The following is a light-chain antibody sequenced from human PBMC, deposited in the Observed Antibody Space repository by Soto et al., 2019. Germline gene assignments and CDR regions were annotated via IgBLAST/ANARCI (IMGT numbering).Light chain of an antibody. CDR1: QRVSAF. V-gene: IGKV1-39*01. CDR3: QQYHNWPPYT. CDR2: DVS. Sequence: DIQMTQSPSSLSASVGDRVTITCRASQRVSAFLNWYQQKPGEAPKLLIFDVSVLESGVPSRFSASGSETDFTLSITSLQPEDFAVYYCQQYHNWPPYTFGQGTKLEIK. J-gene: IGKJ2*01.